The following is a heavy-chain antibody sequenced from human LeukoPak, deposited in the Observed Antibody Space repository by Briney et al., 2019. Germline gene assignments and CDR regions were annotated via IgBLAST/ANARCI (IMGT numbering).Heavy chain of an antibody. Sequence: WGSLTLSCAASDFTFSRYSMNWFRQAPGQGLELVSSISSGGHNIYYADPVKGRFTISRDNAKNSLYLQMNSLRVEDTAVYYCARHGDGFYHGMDVWGQGTTVTVSS. CDR3: ARHGDGFYHGMDV. D-gene: IGHD4-17*01. CDR1: DFTFSRYS. V-gene: IGHV3-21*01. CDR2: ISSGGHNI. J-gene: IGHJ6*01.